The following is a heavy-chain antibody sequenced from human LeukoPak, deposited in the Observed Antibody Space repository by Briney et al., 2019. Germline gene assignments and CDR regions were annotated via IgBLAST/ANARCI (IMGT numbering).Heavy chain of an antibody. CDR1: GFTFSNYG. CDR2: ISYDGSNK. V-gene: IGHV3-30*18. Sequence: GRSLRLSCAASGFTFSNYGLHWVRQAPGKGLEWVAVISYDGSNKYYVDSVKGRFTISRDNSKNTLYLQMNSLRAEDTAVYYCAKWEAVAGYWGQGTLVTVSS. CDR3: AKWEAVAGY. D-gene: IGHD6-19*01. J-gene: IGHJ4*02.